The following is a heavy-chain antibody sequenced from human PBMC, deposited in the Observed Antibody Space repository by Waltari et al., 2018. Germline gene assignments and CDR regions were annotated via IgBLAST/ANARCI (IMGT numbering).Heavy chain of an antibody. D-gene: IGHD6-13*01. CDR1: GGTFSSYA. J-gene: IGHJ2*01. CDR2: IDPIFGTV. CDR3: ARFSIAAAGTGYFDL. Sequence: QVQLVQSGAEVKKPGSSVKVSCKASGGTFSSYAISWVRQAPGQGIEWMGGIDPIFGTVTHPRWFQGRVPITAEQSTSTLYMELSSLRPKDTAVYYCARFSIAAAGTGYFDLWGRGTLVTVSS. V-gene: IGHV1-69*12.